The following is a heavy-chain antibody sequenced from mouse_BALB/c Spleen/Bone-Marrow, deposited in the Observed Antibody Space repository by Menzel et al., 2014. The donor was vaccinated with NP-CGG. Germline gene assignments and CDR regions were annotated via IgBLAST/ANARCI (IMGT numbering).Heavy chain of an antibody. CDR3: ARAGSKCEDYAMDY. J-gene: IGHJ4*01. CDR2: IDPNSGTT. Sequence: VFLHQPASVLVAPGASVKQSCKPYRYTLTSSWMHWEKQRPGQGLECIGHIDPNSGTTNFNEKFKDKPTLTAATSSRTANVHLSSLTSEGSAVYCCARAGSKCEDYAMDYWGQGTSVTVSS. CDR1: RYTLTSSW. D-gene: IGHD1-1*01. V-gene: IGHV1S130*01.